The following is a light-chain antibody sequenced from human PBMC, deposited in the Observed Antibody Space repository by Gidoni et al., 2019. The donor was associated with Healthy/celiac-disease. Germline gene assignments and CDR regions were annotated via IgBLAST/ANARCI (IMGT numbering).Light chain of an antibody. CDR3: SSYTSSSTLV. V-gene: IGLV2-14*03. Sequence: QSALTQPASVSGSPGQSITISCTGTSSYVGGYNYVSWYQQHPGKAPKLMIYDVSNRPSGVSNRFSGSKSGNTASLTISGLQAEDEAEYYCSSYTSSSTLVFGGGTKLTVL. CDR2: DVS. CDR1: SSYVGGYNY. J-gene: IGLJ2*01.